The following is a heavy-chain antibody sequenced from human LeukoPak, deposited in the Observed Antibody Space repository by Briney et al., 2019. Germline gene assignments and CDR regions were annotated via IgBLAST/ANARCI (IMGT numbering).Heavy chain of an antibody. D-gene: IGHD2-2*01. CDR1: GFTFSSYG. V-gene: IGHV3-30*18. CDR2: ISYDGSNK. CDR3: AKDLDCSTASCRPDY. J-gene: IGHJ4*02. Sequence: GGSLRLSCAASGFTFSSYGMHWVRQAPGKGLEWVAVISYDGSNKYYADSVKGRFTISRDNSKNTLYLQMTSLRAEDTAVYYCAKDLDCSTASCRPDYWGQGTLVTVSS.